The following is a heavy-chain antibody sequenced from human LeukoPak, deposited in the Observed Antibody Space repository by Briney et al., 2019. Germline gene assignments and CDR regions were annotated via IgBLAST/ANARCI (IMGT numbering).Heavy chain of an antibody. V-gene: IGHV1-8*01. CDR1: GYTFTNYD. CDR2: MNPNTANT. CDR3: ARRAISESYSSSWYSDYYYYYMDV. Sequence: ASVKVSCKASGYTFTNYDINWVRQATGQGLEWMGWMNPNTANTGYAQKFQGRVTMTRNTSISTAYMELSSLRSEDTALYYCARRAISESYSSSWYSDYYYYYMDVWGKGTTVTVSS. D-gene: IGHD6-13*01. J-gene: IGHJ6*03.